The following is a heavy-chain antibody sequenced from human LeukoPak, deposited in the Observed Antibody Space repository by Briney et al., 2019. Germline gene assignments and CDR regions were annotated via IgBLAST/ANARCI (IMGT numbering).Heavy chain of an antibody. V-gene: IGHV1-18*04. CDR1: GYTFTSYG. CDR3: ARGPGMDVAGVFDY. D-gene: IGHD6-19*01. Sequence: ASVKVSCKASGYTFTSYGINWVRQAPGQGLEWMGWISGYNGHSKYVQKMQGRVTMTTDTSTNTAYMELRSLRSDNTAVYYCARGPGMDVAGVFDYWGEGSLVTVS. CDR2: ISGYNGHS. J-gene: IGHJ4*02.